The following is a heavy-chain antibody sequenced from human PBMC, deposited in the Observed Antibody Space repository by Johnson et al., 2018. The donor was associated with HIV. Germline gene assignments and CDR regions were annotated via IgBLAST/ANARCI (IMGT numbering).Heavy chain of an antibody. CDR2: IKQDGSEK. V-gene: IGHV3-7*05. J-gene: IGHJ3*02. CDR1: GFTFSSYW. CDR3: EKGRPWGWELRRDAFDI. Sequence: VQLVESGGGLVQPGGSLRLSCAASGFTFSSYWMSWVRQAPGKGLEWVANIKQDGSEKYYVDSVKGRFTISRDNAKNKLYLQMNSLRAEDTALYYREKGRPWGWELRRDAFDIWGQGTMVTVSS. D-gene: IGHD1-26*01.